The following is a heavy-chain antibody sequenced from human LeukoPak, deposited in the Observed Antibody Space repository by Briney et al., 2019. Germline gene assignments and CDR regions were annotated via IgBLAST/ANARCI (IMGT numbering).Heavy chain of an antibody. CDR2: IIPIFGTA. V-gene: IGHV1-69*13. Sequence: ASVKVSCKASGGTFSSYAISWVRQAPGQGLEWMGGIIPIFGTANCAQKFQGRVTITADESTSTAYMELSSLRSEDTAVYYCARQVGATTGAFDIWGQGTMVTVSS. CDR3: ARQVGATTGAFDI. J-gene: IGHJ3*02. CDR1: GGTFSSYA. D-gene: IGHD1-26*01.